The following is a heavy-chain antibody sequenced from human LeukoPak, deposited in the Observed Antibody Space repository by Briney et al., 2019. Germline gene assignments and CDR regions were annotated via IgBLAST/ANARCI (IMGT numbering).Heavy chain of an antibody. CDR2: ISYDGSNK. V-gene: IGHV3-30*03. Sequence: GGSLRLSCAASGFTFSSYRMHWVRQAPGKGLEWVAVISYDGSNKYYADSVKGRFTISRDNAKNSLYLQMNSLRAEDTAVYYCARDDILTGYPTPFDYWGQGTLVTVSS. D-gene: IGHD3-9*01. J-gene: IGHJ4*02. CDR3: ARDDILTGYPTPFDY. CDR1: GFTFSSYR.